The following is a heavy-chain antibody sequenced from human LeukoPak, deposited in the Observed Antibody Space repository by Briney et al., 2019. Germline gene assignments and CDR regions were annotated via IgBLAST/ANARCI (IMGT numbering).Heavy chain of an antibody. CDR1: GFTFSSYW. CDR2: ISYDGSNK. J-gene: IGHJ5*02. CDR3: ASTRWSGRNWFDP. Sequence: PGGSLRLSCAASGFTFSSYWMSWVRQAPGKGLEWVAVISYDGSNKYYADSVKGRFTISRDNSKNTLYLQMNSLRAEDTAVYYCASTRWSGRNWFDPWGQGTLVTVSS. D-gene: IGHD3-3*01. V-gene: IGHV3-30-3*01.